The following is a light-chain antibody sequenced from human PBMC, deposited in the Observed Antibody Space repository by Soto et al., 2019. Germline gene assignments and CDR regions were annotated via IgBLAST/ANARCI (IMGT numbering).Light chain of an antibody. CDR1: QSISSY. J-gene: IGKJ1*01. CDR3: LQDINYPWT. Sequence: IQLTQSPSTLSASVGDRVTITCRASQSISSYLNWYQQKQGKAPKXMIYAASSLQSGVPPRFSGSGSGTDLTIAISSLQPEDSETYYCLQDINYPWTFGQGTKVDIK. CDR2: AAS. V-gene: IGKV1-6*01.